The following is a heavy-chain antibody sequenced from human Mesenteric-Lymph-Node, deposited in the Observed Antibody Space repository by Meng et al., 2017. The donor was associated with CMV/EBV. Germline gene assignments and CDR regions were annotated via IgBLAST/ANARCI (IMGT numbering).Heavy chain of an antibody. V-gene: IGHV5-51*01. CDR1: TFSSSW. J-gene: IGHJ5*02. D-gene: IGHD3-3*01. CDR2: IYPGDSDI. Sequence: TFSSSWIGWVRQMPGKGLEYVGIIYPGDSDIRYSPSFEGQVTISADKSLSTAYLQWSSLKASDTAMYYCARHSRMTNFGLVLLPVSWGQGTLVTVSS. CDR3: ARHSRMTNFGLVLLPVS.